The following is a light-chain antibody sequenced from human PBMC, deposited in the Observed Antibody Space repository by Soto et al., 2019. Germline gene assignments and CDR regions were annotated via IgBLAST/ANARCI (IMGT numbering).Light chain of an antibody. CDR1: QSVSSR. V-gene: IGKV3-15*01. Sequence: EIIMTQSPDIVSVSPGERVTLSCRASQSVSSRLAWYQQKRGQPPRLLIHDASTRATGVPARFSGSGSGTEFTLTINSLQAEDFAIYYCQHYNNWPPWTFGQGTKVEIK. J-gene: IGKJ1*01. CDR2: DAS. CDR3: QHYNNWPPWT.